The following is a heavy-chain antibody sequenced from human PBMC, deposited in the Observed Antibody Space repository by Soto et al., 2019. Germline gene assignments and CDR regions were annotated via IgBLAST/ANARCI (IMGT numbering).Heavy chain of an antibody. CDR3: AKALWGDYAPGAFDI. CDR1: GFTFSSYA. V-gene: IGHV3-23*01. D-gene: IGHD4-17*01. CDR2: ISGSGGSK. J-gene: IGHJ3*02. Sequence: GGSLRLSCAASGFTFSSYAMSWVRQAPGKGLEWVSAISGSGGSKYYADSVKGRFTISRDNSKNTLYLQMNSLRAEDTAVYYCAKALWGDYAPGAFDIWGQGTMVTVSS.